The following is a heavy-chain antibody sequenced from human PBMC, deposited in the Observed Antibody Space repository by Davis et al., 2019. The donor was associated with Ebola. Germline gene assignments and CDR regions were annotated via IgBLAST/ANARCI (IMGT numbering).Heavy chain of an antibody. CDR1: GGSISSSRYY. D-gene: IGHD3-10*01. V-gene: IGHV4-39*01. J-gene: IGHJ5*02. Sequence: GSLRLSCTVSGGSISSSRYYWGWIRQPSGKGLEWIGSIYYRGSTYYNPSLKSRVTISVDTSKNQFSLKLSSVTAADTAVYYCARHYYGSGSYAPWFDPWGQGTLVTVSS. CDR3: ARHYYGSGSYAPWFDP. CDR2: IYYRGST.